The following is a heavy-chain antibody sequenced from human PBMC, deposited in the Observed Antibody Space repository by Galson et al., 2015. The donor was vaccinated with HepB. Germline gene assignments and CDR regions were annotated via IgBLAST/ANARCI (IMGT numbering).Heavy chain of an antibody. V-gene: IGHV4-39*01. D-gene: IGHD3-22*01. CDR2: IYYSGST. CDR3: ATGGYYYDSSGEPFDY. J-gene: IGHJ4*02. CDR1: GGSISSSSYY. Sequence: TLSLTCTVSGGSISSSSYYWGWIRQPPGKGLEWIGSIYYSGSTCYNPSLKSRVTISVDTSKNQFSLKLSSVTAADTAVYYCATGGYYYDSSGEPFDYWGQGTLVTVSS.